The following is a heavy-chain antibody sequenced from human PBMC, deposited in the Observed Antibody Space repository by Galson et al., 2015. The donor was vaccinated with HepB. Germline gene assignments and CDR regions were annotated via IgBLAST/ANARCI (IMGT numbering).Heavy chain of an antibody. Sequence: TLSLTCTVSGGSISSYYWSWIRQPPGKGLDWIGYIHYSGSTNYNPSLKSRVTISVDTSKNQFSLKLPSVTAGDTAVYYCARRSRFGSPDDAFDIWGQGTMVIVSS. CDR1: GGSISSYY. CDR2: IHYSGST. CDR3: ARRSRFGSPDDAFDI. D-gene: IGHD3-10*01. J-gene: IGHJ3*02. V-gene: IGHV4-59*08.